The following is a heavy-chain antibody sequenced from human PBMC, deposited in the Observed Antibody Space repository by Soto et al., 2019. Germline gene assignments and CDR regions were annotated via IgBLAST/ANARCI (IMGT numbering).Heavy chain of an antibody. CDR2: ISYDGSNK. D-gene: IGHD6-19*01. Sequence: QVQLVESGGGVVQPGRSLRLSCAASGFTFSSYAMHWVRQAPGKGLEWVAVISYDGSNKYYADSVKGRFTISRDNSKNTLYLQMNSLRAEDTAVYDCAGVRVAVAGLGYFDYWGQGTLVTVSS. V-gene: IGHV3-30-3*01. CDR1: GFTFSSYA. J-gene: IGHJ4*02. CDR3: AGVRVAVAGLGYFDY.